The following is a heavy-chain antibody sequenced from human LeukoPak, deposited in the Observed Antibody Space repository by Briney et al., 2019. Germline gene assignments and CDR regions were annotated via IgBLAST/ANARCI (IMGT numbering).Heavy chain of an antibody. CDR1: GGSITSSSYY. J-gene: IGHJ4*02. D-gene: IGHD3-16*02. V-gene: IGHV4-39*07. CDR3: ARGGNLVIDPFDN. Sequence: SETLSLTCTVSGGSITSSSYYWDWIRQPPGKGLEWIGSIYFSGNTYHNPSLKSRVAISVDTSKNHFSLKLSSVTAADTAVYYCARGGNLVIDPFDNWGQGTLVTVSS. CDR2: IYFSGNT.